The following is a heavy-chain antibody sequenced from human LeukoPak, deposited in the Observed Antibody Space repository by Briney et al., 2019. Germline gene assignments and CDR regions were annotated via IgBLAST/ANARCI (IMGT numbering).Heavy chain of an antibody. CDR2: ISNSASDT. CDR1: GFTFNIYA. D-gene: IGHD3-10*01. CDR3: AKDARVRGRSTFDY. Sequence: PGGSLRLSCAASGFTFNIYAMSWVRQAPGKGLDWVSGISNSASDTYYADSVKGWFTISRDNYKNILYLQMNSLRAEDTAVYYCAKDARVRGRSTFDYWGQGTLVTVSS. V-gene: IGHV3-23*01. J-gene: IGHJ4*02.